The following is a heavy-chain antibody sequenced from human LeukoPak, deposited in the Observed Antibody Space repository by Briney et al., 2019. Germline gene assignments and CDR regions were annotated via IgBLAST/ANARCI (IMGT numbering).Heavy chain of an antibody. J-gene: IGHJ4*02. CDR1: GFSLSTSGVA. D-gene: IGHD3-10*01. V-gene: IGHV2-5*02. Sequence: NESGPTLVNPTQTLTLTCFFSGFSLSTSGVAVAWIRQPPGKALEWLALIYWDDDKRYSPSLKSRLTITKDTSKNHVVLTMTNMDPVDTATYYCARSNYYSSGTYYNDYWGQGTLVTVYS. CDR2: IYWDDDK. CDR3: ARSNYYSSGTYYNDY.